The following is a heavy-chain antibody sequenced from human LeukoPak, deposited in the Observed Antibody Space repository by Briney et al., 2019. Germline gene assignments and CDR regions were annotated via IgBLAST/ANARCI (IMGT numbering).Heavy chain of an antibody. CDR2: IHTSVSS. CDR1: GGSISSYY. CDR3: AIGSSSGWSYADF. J-gene: IGHJ4*02. D-gene: IGHD6-25*01. Sequence: SETLSLTCTVSGGSISSYYRSWIRQPAGKGLEWIGRIHTSVSSDYNPSLGSRVTLSLDKSKYHFSLNLNSVTAADTAVYYCAIGSSSGWSYADFWGQGTLVTVSS. V-gene: IGHV4-4*07.